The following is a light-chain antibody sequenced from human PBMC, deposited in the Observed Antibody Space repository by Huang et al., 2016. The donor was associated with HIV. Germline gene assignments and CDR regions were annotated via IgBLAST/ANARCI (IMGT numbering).Light chain of an antibody. J-gene: IGKJ1*01. V-gene: IGKV3-15*01. CDR2: DVS. Sequence: EIVMTQSPPTLSASPGERATLSCRASQSVKRLAWYQQRPGQAPKLLVYDVSSRATGTPARVSGSGSGTDFTLTINTLQSEDVALYYCQQYDDWPPWSFGQGTRVDMK. CDR3: QQYDDWPPWS. CDR1: QSVKR.